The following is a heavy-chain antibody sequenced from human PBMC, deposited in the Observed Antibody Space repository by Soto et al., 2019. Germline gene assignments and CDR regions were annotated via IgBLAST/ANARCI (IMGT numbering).Heavy chain of an antibody. J-gene: IGHJ6*02. CDR3: ARDYYGSGSYNFRYYYGMDV. V-gene: IGHV1-2*04. Sequence: GASVKVSCKASGYTFTGYYMHWVRQAPGQGPEWMGWINPNSGGTNYAQKFQGWVTMTRDTSISTAYMELSRLRSDDTAVYYCARDYYGSGSYNFRYYYGMDVWGQGTTVTVSS. CDR2: INPNSGGT. CDR1: GYTFTGYY. D-gene: IGHD3-10*01.